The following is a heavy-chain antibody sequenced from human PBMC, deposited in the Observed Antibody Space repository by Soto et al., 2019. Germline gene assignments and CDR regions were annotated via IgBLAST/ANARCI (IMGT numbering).Heavy chain of an antibody. D-gene: IGHD2-21*02. CDR1: GLSLRTTGVG. V-gene: IGHV2-5*02. CDR3: VQSRFGGDCMQISSPNSYYGLDV. CDR2: LYWDDDK. Sequence: QITLKESGPTLVKPTQTLTLTCTFSGLSLRTTGVGVGWVRQPPGKALEWLALLYWDDDKRYSPSLKSRLTIPKDTSEKQVVLTMTNMDTVDTATYYCVQSRFGGDCMQISSPNSYYGLDVWGQGTTVTVSS. J-gene: IGHJ6*02.